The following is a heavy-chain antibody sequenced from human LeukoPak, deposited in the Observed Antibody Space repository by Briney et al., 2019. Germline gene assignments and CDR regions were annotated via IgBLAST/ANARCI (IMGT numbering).Heavy chain of an antibody. Sequence: ASVKVSCKASGYTFTGYYMHWVRQAPGQGLEWMGWINPNSGGTNYAQKLQGRVTMTTDTSTSTAYMELRSLRSDDTAVYYCARDWCTNGVCFSWYFDLWGRGTLVTVSS. CDR2: INPNSGGT. CDR3: ARDWCTNGVCFSWYFDL. J-gene: IGHJ2*01. CDR1: GYTFTGYY. V-gene: IGHV1-2*02. D-gene: IGHD2-8*01.